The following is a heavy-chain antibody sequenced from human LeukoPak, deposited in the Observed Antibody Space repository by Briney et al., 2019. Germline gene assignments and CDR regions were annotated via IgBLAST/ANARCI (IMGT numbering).Heavy chain of an antibody. CDR3: ARDEIAAAGGIYYYYGMDV. CDR2: ISYDGSNK. CDR1: GFTFSSYA. J-gene: IGHJ6*02. D-gene: IGHD6-13*01. V-gene: IGHV3-30-3*01. Sequence: GGSLRLSCAASGFTFSSYAMHWVRQAPGKGLEWVAVISYDGSNKYYADSVKGRFTISRDNSKNTLYLQMNSLRAEDTAVYYCARDEIAAAGGIYYYYGMDVWGQGTMVTVSS.